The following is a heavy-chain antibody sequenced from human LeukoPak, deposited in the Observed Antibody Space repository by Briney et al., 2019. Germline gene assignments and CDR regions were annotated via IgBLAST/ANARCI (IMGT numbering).Heavy chain of an antibody. CDR1: GGTFSNYA. V-gene: IGHV1-18*01. Sequence: GASVKVSCKASGGTFSNYAISWVRQAPGQGLEWMGWINPNSGGTNYAQKLQGRVTMTTDTSTSTAYMELRSLRSDDTAVYYCAREWELLLDYWGQGTLVTVSS. D-gene: IGHD1-26*01. CDR3: AREWELLLDY. CDR2: INPNSGGT. J-gene: IGHJ4*02.